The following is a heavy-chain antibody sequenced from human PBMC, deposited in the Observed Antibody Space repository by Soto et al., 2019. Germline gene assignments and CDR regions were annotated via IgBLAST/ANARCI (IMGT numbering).Heavy chain of an antibody. CDR1: GGSISSYY. D-gene: IGHD3-3*01. V-gene: IGHV4-59*01. CDR2: IYYSGST. Sequence: SETLSLTCTVSGGSISSYYWSWIRQPPGKGLEWIGYIYYSGSTNYNPSLKSRVTISVDTSKNQFSLKLSSVTAADTAVYYCARVGSRFLEWLFLDYWGQGTLVTVSS. CDR3: ARVGSRFLEWLFLDY. J-gene: IGHJ4*02.